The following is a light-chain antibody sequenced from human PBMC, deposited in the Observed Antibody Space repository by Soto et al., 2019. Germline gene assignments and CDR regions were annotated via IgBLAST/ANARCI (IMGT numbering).Light chain of an antibody. CDR2: ENN. CDR1: TSNIGNNY. CDR3: GTWDSSLSLYGV. J-gene: IGLJ3*02. V-gene: IGLV1-51*02. Sequence: QSVLTQPPSVSAAPGQKVTISCSGSTSNIGNNYVSWYQQLPGTAPKLLIYENNKRPSGIPDRFSGSKSGTSATLGITGLQTGDEADYYCGTWDSSLSLYGVFGGGTQLTVL.